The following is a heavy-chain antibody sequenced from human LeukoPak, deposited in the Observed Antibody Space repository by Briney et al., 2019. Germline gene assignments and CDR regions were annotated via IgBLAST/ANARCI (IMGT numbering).Heavy chain of an antibody. Sequence: ASVKVSCKTSGYTFTDYYMHWVRQAPGQGLEWMGWINPNSGGTNYAQKFQGRVTMTRDTSISTAYMELSRLRSDDTAVYYCARESRVGATFVAFDIWGQGTMVTVSS. CDR3: ARESRVGATFVAFDI. CDR2: INPNSGGT. V-gene: IGHV1-2*02. D-gene: IGHD1-26*01. J-gene: IGHJ3*02. CDR1: GYTFTDYY.